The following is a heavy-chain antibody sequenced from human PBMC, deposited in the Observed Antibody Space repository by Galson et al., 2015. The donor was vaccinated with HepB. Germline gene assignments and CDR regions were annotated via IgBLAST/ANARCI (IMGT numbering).Heavy chain of an antibody. CDR1: GYPFTDYY. J-gene: IGHJ3*02. V-gene: IGHV1-2*02. CDR3: ARDSRPGWTDAFDI. CDR2: IKANSGGT. Sequence: SVTVSCKASGYPFTDYYMHWVRQAPGQGLEWMGWIKANSGGTIYAQKFQGRVTMTRDTSISTAYMELTNLTTDDTAVYYCARDSRPGWTDAFDIWGQGTMVTVSS. D-gene: IGHD6-19*01.